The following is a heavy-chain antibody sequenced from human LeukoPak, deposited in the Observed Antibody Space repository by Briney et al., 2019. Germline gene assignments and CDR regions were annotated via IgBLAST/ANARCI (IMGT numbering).Heavy chain of an antibody. Sequence: PGGSLRLSCAASGFTFSSSDMPSVRQATAKVLEWVSAIGTAGETKYPGDVKGRFTNSRENAKNSLYLQMNSLRAGDTAVYYWARGGALVDPWKGWFDPLGQGTMVTVSS. CDR2: IGTAGET. J-gene: IGHJ5*02. D-gene: IGHD1-1*01. CDR1: GFTFSSSD. V-gene: IGHV3-13*01. CDR3: ARGGALVDPWKGWFDP.